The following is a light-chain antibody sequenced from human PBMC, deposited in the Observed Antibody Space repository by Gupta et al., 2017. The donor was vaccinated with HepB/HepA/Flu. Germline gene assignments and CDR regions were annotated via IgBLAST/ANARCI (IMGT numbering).Light chain of an antibody. CDR3: AAWDDSLNGVV. CDR1: SSNIGSNT. CDR2: GNN. J-gene: IGLJ2*01. Sequence: QSVLTQPPSASGTPGQRVTISCSRSSSNIGSNTVNWYQQLPGTAPKLLIHGNNQRPAGVPDRFSGSKSGTSASLAISGLQSEDEADYYCAAWDDSLNGVVFGGGTKLTVL. V-gene: IGLV1-44*01.